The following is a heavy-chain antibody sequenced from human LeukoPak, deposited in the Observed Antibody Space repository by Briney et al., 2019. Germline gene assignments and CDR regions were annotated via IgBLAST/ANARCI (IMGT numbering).Heavy chain of an antibody. CDR3: ASHGKQYYYYYMDV. Sequence: SETLSLTCTVSGGSISSYYWSWIRQPAGKGLEWIGRIYTSGSTNYNPSLKSRVTISVDKSKNRFSLKLSSVTAADTAVYYCASHGKQYYYYYMDVWGKGTTVTVSS. D-gene: IGHD4-23*01. CDR2: IYTSGST. J-gene: IGHJ6*03. CDR1: GGSISSYY. V-gene: IGHV4-4*07.